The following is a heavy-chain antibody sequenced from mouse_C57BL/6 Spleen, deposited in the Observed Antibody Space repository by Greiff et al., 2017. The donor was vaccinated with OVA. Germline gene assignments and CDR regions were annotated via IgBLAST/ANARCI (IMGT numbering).Heavy chain of an antibody. Sequence: QVQLKQPGAELVMPGASVKLSCKASGYTFTSYWMHWVKQRPGQGLEWIGEIDPSDSYTNYNQKFKGKSTLTVDKSSSTAYMQLSSLTSEDSAVYYCASRSSYRGAMDYWGQGTSVTVSS. CDR2: IDPSDSYT. V-gene: IGHV1-69*01. D-gene: IGHD1-1*01. J-gene: IGHJ4*01. CDR3: ASRSSYRGAMDY. CDR1: GYTFTSYW.